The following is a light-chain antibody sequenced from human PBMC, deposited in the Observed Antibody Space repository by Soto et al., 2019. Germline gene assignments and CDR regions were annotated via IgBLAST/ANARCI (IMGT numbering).Light chain of an antibody. CDR1: SSDVGGYNY. V-gene: IGLV2-8*01. CDR3: SSYAGSSNV. CDR2: DVN. Sequence: QSVLTQPPSASVSPGQSVAISCTGTSSDVGGYNYVSWYQQHPGKAPKLMIYDVNKRPSGVPDRFSGSKSGNTASLTVPGLQAEDEADYYCSSYAGSSNVFGTGTKVTVL. J-gene: IGLJ1*01.